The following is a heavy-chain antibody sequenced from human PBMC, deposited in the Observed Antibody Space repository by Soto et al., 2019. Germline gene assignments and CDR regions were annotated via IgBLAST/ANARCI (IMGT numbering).Heavy chain of an antibody. CDR1: GGPVSSSKCF. D-gene: IGHD2-15*01. CDR2: IYHTGTT. J-gene: IGHJ5*02. V-gene: IGHV4-39*01. CDR3: SRLTSRISAASNGRSNWLVP. Sequence: QLQLQESGPGLVKPSETLSLTCTVSGGPVSSSKCFWEWVRQPPGKGREWIGDIYHTGTTYYNPSHKSGVTMLVVASTEQFSLRVSSVTAADTTIVYFSRLTSRISAASNGRSNWLVPWGPGTLVSVSS.